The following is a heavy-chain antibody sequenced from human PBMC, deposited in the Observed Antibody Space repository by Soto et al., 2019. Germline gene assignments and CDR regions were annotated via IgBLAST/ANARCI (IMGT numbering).Heavy chain of an antibody. D-gene: IGHD2-21*02. CDR3: AIWVHIVVVSVNAFDL. V-gene: IGHV3-74*01. Sequence: EVQLVESGGGLVQPGGSLRLSCAASGFTFSSYWMNWVRQAPGKGLVWVSRINSDGSSTNYADSVKGRFTISRDNAKNTLYLQMNSLRAEDTAVYYCAIWVHIVVVSVNAFDLWGQGTMVTVSS. CDR2: INSDGSST. CDR1: GFTFSSYW. J-gene: IGHJ3*01.